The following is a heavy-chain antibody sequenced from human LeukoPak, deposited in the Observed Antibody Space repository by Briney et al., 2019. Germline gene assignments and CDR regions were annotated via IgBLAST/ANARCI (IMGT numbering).Heavy chain of an antibody. D-gene: IGHD3-10*01. CDR3: ARLIWFGELLGAFDI. V-gene: IGHV4-61*02. J-gene: IGHJ3*02. CDR2: IYTSGST. Sequence: SETLSLTCTVSGGSISSGSYYWSWIRQPAGKGLEWIGRIYTSGSTNYNPSLKSRVTISVDTSKNQFSLKLSSVTAADTAVYYCARLIWFGELLGAFDIWGQGTMVTVSS. CDR1: GGSISSGSYY.